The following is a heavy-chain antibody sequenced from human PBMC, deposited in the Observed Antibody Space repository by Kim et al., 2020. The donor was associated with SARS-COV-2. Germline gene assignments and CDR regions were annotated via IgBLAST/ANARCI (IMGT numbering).Heavy chain of an antibody. D-gene: IGHD3-10*01. CDR2: ISWNSGSI. CDR3: ASYGSGSYYNYGMDV. CDR1: GFTFDDYA. Sequence: SLRLSCAASGFTFDDYAMHWVRQSPGKGLEWVSGISWNSGSIGYADSVKGRFTISRDNAKNSLYLQMNSLRAEDTALYYCASYGSGSYYNYGMDVWAQ. V-gene: IGHV3-9*01. J-gene: IGHJ6*02.